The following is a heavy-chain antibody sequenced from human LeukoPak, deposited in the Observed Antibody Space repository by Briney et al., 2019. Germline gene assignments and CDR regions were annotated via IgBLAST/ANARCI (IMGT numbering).Heavy chain of an antibody. CDR1: GFTFSSYA. D-gene: IGHD1-7*01. CDR2: ISISGGST. V-gene: IGHV3-23*01. CDR3: ARDRHPTWYNWNYGRPAKFDP. Sequence: PGGSLRLSCAAYGFTFSSYAMSWVRQAPGKGLEWVSGISISGGSTSYADSVKGRFTISRDNPRNTLYMETNSLRAEDTAVYYCARDRHPTWYNWNYGRPAKFDPWGQGTLVTVSS. J-gene: IGHJ5*02.